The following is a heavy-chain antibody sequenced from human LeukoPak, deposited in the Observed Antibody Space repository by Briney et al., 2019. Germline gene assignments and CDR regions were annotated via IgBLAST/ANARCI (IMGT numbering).Heavy chain of an antibody. CDR2: INHSGST. J-gene: IGHJ6*02. CDR3: ARAGYSSSWYAHYYGMDV. D-gene: IGHD6-13*01. Sequence: SETLSLTCAVYGGSFRGYYWSWIRQPPGKGLEWIGEINHSGSTNYNPSLKSRVTISVDTSKNQFSLKLSSVTAADTAVYYCARAGYSSSWYAHYYGMDVWGQGTTVTVSS. V-gene: IGHV4-34*01. CDR1: GGSFRGYY.